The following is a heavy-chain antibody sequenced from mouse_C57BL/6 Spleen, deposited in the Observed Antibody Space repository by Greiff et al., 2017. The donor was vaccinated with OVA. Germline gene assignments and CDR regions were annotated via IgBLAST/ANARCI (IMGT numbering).Heavy chain of an antibody. V-gene: IGHV14-4*01. CDR1: GFNIKDDY. D-gene: IGHD2-5*01. J-gene: IGHJ3*01. Sequence: EVKLQQSGAELVRPGASVKLSCTASGFNIKDDYMHWVKQRPEQGLEWIGWIDPENGDTEYASKFQGKATITADTSSNTAYLQLSSLTSEDTAVYYCTTSYSNYWGQGTLVTVSA. CDR3: TTSYSNY. CDR2: IDPENGDT.